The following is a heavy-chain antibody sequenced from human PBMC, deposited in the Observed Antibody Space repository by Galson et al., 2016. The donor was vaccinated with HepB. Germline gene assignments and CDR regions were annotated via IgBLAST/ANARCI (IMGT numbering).Heavy chain of an antibody. CDR1: GFIFSSHA. V-gene: IGHV3-30-3*01. CDR3: ARSSSCSTINCFLPFDS. D-gene: IGHD2-2*01. CDR2: VSDDGTHT. J-gene: IGHJ4*02. Sequence: SLRLSCAASGFIFSSHAMHWVRQAPGKGLEWVAIVSDDGTHTDYADSVKGRFTISRDNSKNTLYLQMNSLRAEDTSMYYCARSSSCSTINCFLPFDSWGLGTLVSVSS.